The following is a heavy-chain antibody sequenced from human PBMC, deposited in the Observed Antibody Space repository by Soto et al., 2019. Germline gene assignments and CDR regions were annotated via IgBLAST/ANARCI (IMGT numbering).Heavy chain of an antibody. CDR3: ARTLYGDHVDY. Sequence: QVQLVQSGAEVKKPGASVKVSCTASGYTFTSYDINWVRQATGQGLEWMGWMNPNSGNTGYAQKFQCRVTMTRNTSISTGYMALSSLRSEDTAVYYCARTLYGDHVDYWGQGSLVSVSS. CDR1: GYTFTSYD. J-gene: IGHJ4*02. CDR2: MNPNSGNT. V-gene: IGHV1-8*01. D-gene: IGHD4-17*01.